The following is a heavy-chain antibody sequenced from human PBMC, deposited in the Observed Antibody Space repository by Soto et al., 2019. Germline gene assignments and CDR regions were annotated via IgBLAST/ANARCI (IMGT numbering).Heavy chain of an antibody. Sequence: QVQLQQWGAGLLKPSETLSLTCAVYGGSFSGYYWSWIRQPPGKGLEWIGEINHSGSTNYNPSLKSRVTMSVDTSKNQFSLKLSSVTAADTAVYYCARGPSLGRDLIWGRYRSTRGFDYWGQGTLVTVSS. CDR2: INHSGST. V-gene: IGHV4-34*01. CDR1: GGSFSGYY. J-gene: IGHJ4*02. D-gene: IGHD3-16*02. CDR3: ARGPSLGRDLIWGRYRSTRGFDY.